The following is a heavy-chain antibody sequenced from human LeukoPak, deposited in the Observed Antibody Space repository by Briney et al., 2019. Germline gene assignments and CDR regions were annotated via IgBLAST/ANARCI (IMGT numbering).Heavy chain of an antibody. Sequence: GASVKVSCKASGYTFTSYGISWVRQAPGQGLEWMGWISAYNGNTNYAQKLQGRVTMTIDTSTSTAYMELRSLRSDDTAVYYCARARRYCSSTSCYPFDYWGQGTLVTVSS. CDR2: ISAYNGNT. V-gene: IGHV1-18*01. D-gene: IGHD2-2*01. J-gene: IGHJ4*02. CDR1: GYTFTSYG. CDR3: ARARRYCSSTSCYPFDY.